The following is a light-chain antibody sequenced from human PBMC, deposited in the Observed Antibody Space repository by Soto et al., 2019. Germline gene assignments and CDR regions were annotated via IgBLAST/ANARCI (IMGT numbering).Light chain of an antibody. CDR1: SSDVGSYNL. CDR3: YSYANSSYV. CDR2: EGI. V-gene: IGLV2-23*01. J-gene: IGLJ1*01. Sequence: QSALTQPASVSGSPGQSITISCTGTSSDVGSYNLVSWYQQHPGKAPKLMIYEGIKRPSGVSNRFSGSKSGNTASLTISGIQADDEADYYCYSYANSSYVFGTGTKLNVL.